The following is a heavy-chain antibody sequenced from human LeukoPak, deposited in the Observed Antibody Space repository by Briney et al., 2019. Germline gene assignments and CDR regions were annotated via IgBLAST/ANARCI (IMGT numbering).Heavy chain of an antibody. CDR1: GFTFSSHA. D-gene: IGHD2-15*01. Sequence: GRSLRLSCAASGFTFSSHAMSWVRQAPGKGLEWVSAMSGNGCSTYYADSVKGRFTISRDNSKNTLYLQMNSLRAEDTAVYYCAKDYRGSYPYYFDYWGQGTLVTVSS. V-gene: IGHV3-23*01. CDR3: AKDYRGSYPYYFDY. J-gene: IGHJ4*02. CDR2: MSGNGCST.